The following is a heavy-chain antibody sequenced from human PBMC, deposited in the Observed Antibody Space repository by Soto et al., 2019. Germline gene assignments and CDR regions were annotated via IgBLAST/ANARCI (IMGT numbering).Heavy chain of an antibody. CDR1: GFTFHDYA. D-gene: IGHD5-12*01. V-gene: IGHV3-49*03. J-gene: IGHJ4*02. Sequence: SLRLSFTTSGFTFHDYAMRWFPQAPGKGLEWVGFIRTKAYGGTTEYAASVKGRFTISRDDSKTIAYLQMNSLKTEDTAVYYCTRETSSGYDYWGQGTLVTVSS. CDR3: TRETSSGYDY. CDR2: IRTKAYGGTT.